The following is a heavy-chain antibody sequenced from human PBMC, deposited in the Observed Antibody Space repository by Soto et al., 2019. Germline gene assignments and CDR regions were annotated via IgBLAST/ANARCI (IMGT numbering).Heavy chain of an antibody. V-gene: IGHV1-18*01. D-gene: IGHD4-17*01. CDR1: GYTFTSYG. Sequence: QVQLVQSGAEVKKPGASVKVSCKASGYTFTSYGISWVRQAPGQGLEWMGWIRAYNGNTNYAQRLQGRVTMTTDTSTSTAYMELMSLRSDDTAVYYCARDVGSVTDNKDAFDIWGQGTMVTVS. J-gene: IGHJ3*02. CDR3: ARDVGSVTDNKDAFDI. CDR2: IRAYNGNT.